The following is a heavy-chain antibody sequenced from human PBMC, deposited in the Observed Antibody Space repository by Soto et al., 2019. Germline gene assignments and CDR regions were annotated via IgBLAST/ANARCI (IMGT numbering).Heavy chain of an antibody. CDR1: GLTFSSYW. CDR2: ISTDGSVT. D-gene: IGHD3-10*01. Sequence: PGESLKISCAASGLTFSSYWMHWVRQAPGKGLVWVSRISTDGSVTTYADSVKGRFTISRDNSKNTLYLQMNSLRAEDTAVYYCAKDGIVLLWFGEPDYWGQGTLVTVSS. V-gene: IGHV3-74*01. CDR3: AKDGIVLLWFGEPDY. J-gene: IGHJ4*02.